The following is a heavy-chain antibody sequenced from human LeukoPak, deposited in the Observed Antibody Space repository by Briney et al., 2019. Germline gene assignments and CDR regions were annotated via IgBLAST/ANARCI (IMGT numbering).Heavy chain of an antibody. CDR3: ARGHYVSGIDP. CDR2: INHSGST. V-gene: IGHV4-34*01. J-gene: IGHJ5*02. Sequence: SETLSLTCAVYGGSFSGYYWRWIRQPPGKGLEWIGEINHSGSTNYNPSLKSRVTISVDPSKHQSSLKLSSLPAADTAVYYCARGHYVSGIDPWGQGTLVTVSS. D-gene: IGHD3-16*01. CDR1: GGSFSGYY.